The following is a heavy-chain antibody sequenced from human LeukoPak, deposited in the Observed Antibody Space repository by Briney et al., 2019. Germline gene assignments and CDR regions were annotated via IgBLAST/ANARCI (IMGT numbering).Heavy chain of an antibody. CDR3: AKGSYDFWSGYLPGFDP. V-gene: IGHV3-23*01. CDR1: GFTFSSYA. J-gene: IGHJ5*02. D-gene: IGHD3-3*01. CDR2: ISGSGGST. Sequence: GGSLRLSCAASGFTFSSYAMSWVRQAPGKGLEWVSAISGSGGSTYYADSVKGRFTISRDNSKNTLYLQMNSLRAEDKAVYYCAKGSYDFWSGYLPGFDPWGQGTLVTVSS.